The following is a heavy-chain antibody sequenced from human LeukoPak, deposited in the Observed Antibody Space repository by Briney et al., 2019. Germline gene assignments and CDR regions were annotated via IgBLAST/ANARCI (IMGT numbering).Heavy chain of an antibody. J-gene: IGHJ4*02. CDR3: ARENFADLFDF. Sequence: GGSLRLSCAASGFTFSSYAMHWVRQAPGKGLECIAYISSSSSTIYYADSVKGRFTISRDNAKNSLFLHMNSLRAEDTALYYCARENFADLFDFWGQGALVTVSS. CDR2: ISSSSSTI. CDR1: GFTFSSYA. V-gene: IGHV3-48*01. D-gene: IGHD1-7*01.